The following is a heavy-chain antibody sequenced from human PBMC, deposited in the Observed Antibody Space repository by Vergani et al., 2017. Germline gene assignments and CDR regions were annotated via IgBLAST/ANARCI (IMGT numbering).Heavy chain of an antibody. CDR3: ARTSSTYGDDVATTYGMDG. Sequence: QVQLVQSGAEVKKPGASVKVSCKASGYTFTGYYMHLVRQAPGQGLEWMGWINPNSGGTNYAQKFQGRVTMTRDTSISTAYMELSRLRSDDTAVYYCARTSSTYGDDVATTYGMDGGGQGTTVTVSS. CDR2: INPNSGGT. V-gene: IGHV1-2*02. CDR1: GYTFTGYY. D-gene: IGHD4-17*01. J-gene: IGHJ6*02.